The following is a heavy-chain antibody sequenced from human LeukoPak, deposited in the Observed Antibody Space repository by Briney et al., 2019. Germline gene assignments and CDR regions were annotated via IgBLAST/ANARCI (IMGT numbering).Heavy chain of an antibody. V-gene: IGHV3-7*03. J-gene: IGHJ4*02. D-gene: IGHD3-3*01. CDR3: ARGQYDTWSRRGNFDS. Sequence: GGSLRLSCVASGFTFGKYWMSWVRQALGKGLEWVANIKLDGSGKNYVDSVKGRFTISRDNTKNSLYLQMNSLRAEDTAVFYCARGQYDTWSRRGNFDSWGQGTLVIVSS. CDR2: IKLDGSGK. CDR1: GFTFGKYW.